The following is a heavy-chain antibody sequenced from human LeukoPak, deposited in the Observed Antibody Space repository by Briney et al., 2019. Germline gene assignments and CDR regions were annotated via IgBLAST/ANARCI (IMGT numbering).Heavy chain of an antibody. CDR3: VSQPRGYGIFHI. V-gene: IGHV3-30*02. J-gene: IGHJ3*02. D-gene: IGHD5-12*01. CDR2: IQFDGNAK. CDR1: GFNFNTYA. Sequence: GGSLRHSCTASGFNFNTYAMHWVRQAPAKGLEWVAFIQFDGNAKHYADSVTGRFTISRDISTNTLYLQMNSRRADDTAVYYCVSQPRGYGIFHIWGQGTMLTVSS.